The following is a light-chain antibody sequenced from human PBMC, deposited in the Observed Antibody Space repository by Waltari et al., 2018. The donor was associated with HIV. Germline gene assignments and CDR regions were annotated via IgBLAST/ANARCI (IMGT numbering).Light chain of an antibody. CDR3: CSYASSTTLDV. Sequence: QSALTQPASVSGSPGQSITTSCTGTSSDVGGYNYVSWYQQHPGKAPKLLIYEVSNRPSGISNRFSGSKSGNTASLTISGLQAEDEADYYCCSYASSTTLDVFGGGTKLTVL. V-gene: IGLV2-14*01. CDR2: EVS. J-gene: IGLJ2*01. CDR1: SSDVGGYNY.